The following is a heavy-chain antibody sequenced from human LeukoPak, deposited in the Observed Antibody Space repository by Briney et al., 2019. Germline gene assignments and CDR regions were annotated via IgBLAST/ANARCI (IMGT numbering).Heavy chain of an antibody. J-gene: IGHJ6*02. D-gene: IGHD3-10*01. CDR1: GYTFTSYY. Sequence: ASVKVSCKASGYTFTSYYMHWVRQAPGQGLEWMGIINPSGGSTSYAQKFQGRVTMTRDTSTSTVYMELSSLRSEDTAVYYCAKRSRRLTIVRGVPREDVWGQGTTVTVSS. CDR3: AKRSRRLTIVRGVPREDV. V-gene: IGHV1-46*01. CDR2: INPSGGST.